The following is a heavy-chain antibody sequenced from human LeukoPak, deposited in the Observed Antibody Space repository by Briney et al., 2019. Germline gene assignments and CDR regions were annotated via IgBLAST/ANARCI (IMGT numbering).Heavy chain of an antibody. J-gene: IGHJ6*03. CDR1: GFRFGGYC. V-gene: IGHV3-69-1*01. CDR2: ISVSGTI. CDR3: ARIRGSTLLISYMDV. Sequence: GGSLRLSCTASGFRFGGYCIHWVRQAPGKGLEWLSYISVSGTIHADSVMGRVTVSRDNAKNSLYLQMNSRRAEDTAVYYCARIRGSTLLISYMDVWGKGTTVTVSS. D-gene: IGHD3-16*01.